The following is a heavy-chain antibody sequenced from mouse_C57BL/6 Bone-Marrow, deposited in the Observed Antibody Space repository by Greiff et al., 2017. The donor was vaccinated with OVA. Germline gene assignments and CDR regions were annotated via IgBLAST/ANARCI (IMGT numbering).Heavy chain of an antibody. CDR3: TERYYYDPYYFDY. Sequence: EVQGVESGGGLVQPGGSMKLSCVASGFTFSNYWMNWVRQSPEKGLEWVAQIRLKSDNYATHYAESVKGRFTISRDDSKRSVYLQMNNLRAEDTGIYYCTERYYYDPYYFDYWGQGTTLTVSS. V-gene: IGHV6-3*01. J-gene: IGHJ2*01. CDR2: IRLKSDNYAT. CDR1: GFTFSNYW. D-gene: IGHD1-1*01.